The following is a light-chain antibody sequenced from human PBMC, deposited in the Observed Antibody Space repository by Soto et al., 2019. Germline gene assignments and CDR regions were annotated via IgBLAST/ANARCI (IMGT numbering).Light chain of an antibody. CDR1: NSDVGGYNY. CDR2: DVS. J-gene: IGLJ1*01. V-gene: IGLV2-14*01. Sequence: QSALTQPASVSGSPGQSITISCTGTNSDVGGYNYDSWYQQHPGKAPKFMIYDVSSRPSGVSDRFSGSKSGNTASLTISGLQAEDEADYYCSSYTTSNTRQIVFGTGTKLTVL. CDR3: SSYTTSNTRQIV.